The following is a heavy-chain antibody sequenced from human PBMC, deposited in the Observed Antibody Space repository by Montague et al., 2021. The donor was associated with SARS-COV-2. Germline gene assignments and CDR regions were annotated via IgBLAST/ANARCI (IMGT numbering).Heavy chain of an antibody. J-gene: IGHJ6*02. Sequence: SETLSLTCAVYGGSFSGYYWSWIRQPPRKGLEWIGEINHSGSTNYNPSXXSRVTISVDTSKNQFSLKLSSVTAADTAVYYCARGRLILLWFGELLSGGDYYGMDVWGQGTTVTVSS. CDR1: GGSFSGYY. D-gene: IGHD3-10*01. V-gene: IGHV4-34*01. CDR3: ARGRLILLWFGELLSGGDYYGMDV. CDR2: INHSGST.